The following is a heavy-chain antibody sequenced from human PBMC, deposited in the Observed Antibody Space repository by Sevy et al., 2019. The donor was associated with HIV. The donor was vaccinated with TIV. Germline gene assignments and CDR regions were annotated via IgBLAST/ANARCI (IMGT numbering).Heavy chain of an antibody. D-gene: IGHD1-1*01. CDR3: ARDPGNSGNY. Sequence: GGSLRLSCAASGFTFSTYAMHWLRQAPGKGLEWAAVISHDERTTYYADSVKGRFTISRDNSKNTLYLQMDSLRPEDTTIYYCARDPGNSGNYWGQGTLVTVSS. CDR2: ISHDERTT. CDR1: GFTFSTYA. V-gene: IGHV3-30*04. J-gene: IGHJ4*02.